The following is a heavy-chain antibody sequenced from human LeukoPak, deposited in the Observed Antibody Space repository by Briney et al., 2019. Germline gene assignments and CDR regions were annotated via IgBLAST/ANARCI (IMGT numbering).Heavy chain of an antibody. CDR2: LNPNSGDT. D-gene: IGHD3-22*01. V-gene: IGHV1-2*02. J-gene: IGHJ4*02. CDR3: ARGYLYYYDVSGYPFDY. CDR1: GYTFTDYY. Sequence: AASVKVSCKASGYTFTDYYMHWVRQAPGQGLEWMGWLNPNSGDTNYAQKFQGRVTMTRDTSISTAYMELRRLRSDDTAVYYCARGYLYYYDVSGYPFDYWGQGTLVTVSS.